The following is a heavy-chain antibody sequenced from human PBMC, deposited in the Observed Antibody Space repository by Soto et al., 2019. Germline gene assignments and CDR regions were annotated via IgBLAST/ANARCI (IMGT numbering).Heavy chain of an antibody. J-gene: IGHJ4*02. CDR1: GFTFSNYA. D-gene: IGHD5-18*01. V-gene: IGHV3-30-3*01. CDR2: ISYDGSNK. Sequence: QVQLVESGGGVVQPGRSLRLSCAASGFTFSNYAMHWVRQAPGKGLEWVAVISYDGSNKYYADSVKGRFTISRDNSENTRNLQMNSLRAEDTAVYYCARDSRSWIQLWALDYWGQGTLVTVS. CDR3: ARDSRSWIQLWALDY.